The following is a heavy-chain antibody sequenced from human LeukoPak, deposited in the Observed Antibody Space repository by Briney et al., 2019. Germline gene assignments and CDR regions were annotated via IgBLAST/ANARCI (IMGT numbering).Heavy chain of an antibody. CDR3: ARVPLDIILLYYMDV. CDR1: GFTVSSYA. CDR2: ISSTSEYV. J-gene: IGHJ6*03. D-gene: IGHD2-21*01. V-gene: IGHV3-21*01. Sequence: GGSLRLSCVASGFTVSSYAMGWVRQAPGEGLEWVASISSTSEYVLHSDSLQGRFSISRDNARDSLFLEMNSLRAEDTAIYYCARVPLDIILLYYMDVWGKGTTVTVSS.